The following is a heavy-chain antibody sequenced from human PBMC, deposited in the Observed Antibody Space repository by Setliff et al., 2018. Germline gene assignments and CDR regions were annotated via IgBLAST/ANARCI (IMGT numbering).Heavy chain of an antibody. CDR3: ARGDSGYDSGDY. CDR1: GFTLSNHG. V-gene: IGHV3-30*03. J-gene: IGHJ4*02. Sequence: PGGSLRLSCAASGFTLSNHGMHWVRQAPGKGLEWVALISDDGSKKYYADSVKGRFTISRDTSRNTLYLQMDSLNSDDTAMYYCARGDSGYDSGDYWGQGTLVTVSS. D-gene: IGHD5-12*01. CDR2: ISDDGSKK.